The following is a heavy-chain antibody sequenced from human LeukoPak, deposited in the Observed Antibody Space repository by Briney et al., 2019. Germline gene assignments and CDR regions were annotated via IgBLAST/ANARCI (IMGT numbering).Heavy chain of an antibody. D-gene: IGHD3-10*01. CDR2: IYHSGST. Sequence: TLSLTCAVSGGSISSGGYSWSWIRQPPGKGLEWIGYIYHSGSTHYNPSLKSRVTISVDRSKNQFSLKLSSVTAADTAVYYCARGGRGVFDYWGQGTLVTVSS. CDR1: GGSISSGGYS. J-gene: IGHJ4*02. V-gene: IGHV4-30-2*01. CDR3: ARGGRGVFDY.